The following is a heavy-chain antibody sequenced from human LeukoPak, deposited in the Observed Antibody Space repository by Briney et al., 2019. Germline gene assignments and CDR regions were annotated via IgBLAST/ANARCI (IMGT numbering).Heavy chain of an antibody. CDR1: GFTVSSNY. V-gene: IGHV3-11*01. Sequence: GGSLRLSCAASGFTVSSNYMSWVRQAPGKGLEWISFISGGGATMYYADSVKGRFTISRDNAKKSLYLQMNSLRAEDTAVYYCASGGEPRWDWGQGTLVTVSS. J-gene: IGHJ4*02. CDR3: ASGGEPRWD. CDR2: ISGGGATM. D-gene: IGHD1-26*01.